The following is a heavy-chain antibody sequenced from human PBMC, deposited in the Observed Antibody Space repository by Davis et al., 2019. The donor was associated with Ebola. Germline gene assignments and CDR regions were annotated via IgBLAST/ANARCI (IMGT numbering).Heavy chain of an antibody. D-gene: IGHD6-13*01. J-gene: IGHJ5*02. CDR2: INAGNGNT. Sequence: ASVKVSCKASGYTFTSYAMHWVRQAPGQRLEWMGWINAGNGNTKYSQKFQGRVTITRDTSASTAYMELSSLRSEDTAVYYCARDLHGYNWFDPWGQGTLVTVSS. V-gene: IGHV1-3*01. CDR1: GYTFTSYA. CDR3: ARDLHGYNWFDP.